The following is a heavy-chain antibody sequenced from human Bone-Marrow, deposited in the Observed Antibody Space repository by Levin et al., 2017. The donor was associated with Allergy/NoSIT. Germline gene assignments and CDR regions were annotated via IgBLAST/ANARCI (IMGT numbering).Heavy chain of an antibody. CDR2: ITWNSDNI. CDR3: AKDMVRGSPYHYYGMDV. CDR1: GFTFDDYA. Sequence: GGSLRLSCAASGFTFDDYAMHWVRQAPGKGLEWVTGITWNSDNIGYADSVKGRFTISRDNARNSLYLEMNSLRAEDTALYYCAKDMVRGSPYHYYGMDVWGQGTTVTVSS. J-gene: IGHJ6*02. V-gene: IGHV3-9*01. D-gene: IGHD3-10*01.